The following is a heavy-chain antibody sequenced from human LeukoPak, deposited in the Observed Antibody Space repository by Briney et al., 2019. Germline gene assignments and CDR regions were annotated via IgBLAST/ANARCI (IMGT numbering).Heavy chain of an antibody. Sequence: ASVKVSCKASGYTFTSYDINWVRQATGQGLEWMGWMNPNSGNIAYAQKFQGRVTITRNTSINTAYMGLSSLTSEDTAMYYCARGRATVTTHWLDPWGQGTLVTVSS. V-gene: IGHV1-8*03. J-gene: IGHJ5*02. CDR2: MNPNSGNI. CDR1: GYTFTSYD. CDR3: ARGRATVTTHWLDP. D-gene: IGHD4-11*01.